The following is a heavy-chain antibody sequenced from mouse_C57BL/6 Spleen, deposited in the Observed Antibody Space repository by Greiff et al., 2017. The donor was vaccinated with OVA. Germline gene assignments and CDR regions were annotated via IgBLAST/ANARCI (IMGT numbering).Heavy chain of an antibody. CDR3: ARRNGSTLRAMDY. D-gene: IGHD1-1*01. Sequence: EVQLKESGGGLVKPGGSLKLSCAASGFTFSDYGMHWVRQAPEKGLEWVAYISSGSSTIYYADTVKGRFTISRDNAKNTLFLQMTSLRSEDTAMYYCARRNGSTLRAMDYWGQGTSVTVSS. V-gene: IGHV5-17*01. J-gene: IGHJ4*01. CDR1: GFTFSDYG. CDR2: ISSGSSTI.